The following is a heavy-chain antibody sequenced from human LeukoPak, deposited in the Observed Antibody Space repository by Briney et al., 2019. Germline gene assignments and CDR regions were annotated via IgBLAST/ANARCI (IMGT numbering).Heavy chain of an antibody. CDR1: GFSVSRNY. V-gene: IGHV3-66*01. Sequence: GGSLRLSCAASGFSVSRNYMTWVRQAPGEGLEWVSLVYSGGSTSYADSVKGRFTISRDNSKNTLYLQMNSLSAADTAVYYCARKTDHQTGADYWGQGTLVTASS. CDR2: VYSGGST. D-gene: IGHD1-1*01. CDR3: ARKTDHQTGADY. J-gene: IGHJ4*02.